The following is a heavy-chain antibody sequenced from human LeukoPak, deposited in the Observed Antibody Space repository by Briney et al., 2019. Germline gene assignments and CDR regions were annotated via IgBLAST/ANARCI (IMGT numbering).Heavy chain of an antibody. D-gene: IGHD3-22*01. CDR1: GGSISSYY. CDR2: IYYSGST. CDR3: ARHSSITMIVVGHFDY. Sequence: PSETLSLTCSVSGGSISSYYWGWIRQPPGKGLEWIGSIYYSGSTYYNPSLKSRVTISVDTSKNQFSLKLSSVTAADTAVYYCARHSSITMIVVGHFDYWGQGTLVTVSS. V-gene: IGHV4-39*01. J-gene: IGHJ4*02.